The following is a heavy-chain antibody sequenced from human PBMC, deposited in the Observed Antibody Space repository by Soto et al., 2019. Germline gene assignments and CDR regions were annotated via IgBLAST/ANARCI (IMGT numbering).Heavy chain of an antibody. V-gene: IGHV4-31*03. CDR1: GGSISSGGYY. J-gene: IGHJ6*02. D-gene: IGHD3-22*01. CDR3: AGDHGEYYGSSGFWYYCLDD. Sequence: SETLSLTCTVSGGSISSGGYYWSWIRQHPGKGLEWIGYIYYSGSTYYNPSLKSRVTISVDTSKNQFSLKLSSVTAADTAVYYCAGDHGEYYGSSGFWYYCLDDWGQGTTVTVSS. CDR2: IYYSGST.